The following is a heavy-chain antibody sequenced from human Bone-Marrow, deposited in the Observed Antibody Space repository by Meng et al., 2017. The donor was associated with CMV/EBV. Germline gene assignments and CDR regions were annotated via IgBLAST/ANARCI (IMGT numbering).Heavy chain of an antibody. J-gene: IGHJ4*02. Sequence: SEILSLTCAVYGGSFSGYYWSWIRQPPGKGLEWIGEINHSGSTNYNPSLKSRVTISVDTSKNQFSLKLSSVTAADTAVYYCARGIFINVVVVLYYFDYWGQGTLVTVSS. CDR1: GGSFSGYY. CDR3: ARGIFINVVVVLYYFDY. CDR2: INHSGST. D-gene: IGHD3-22*01. V-gene: IGHV4-34*01.